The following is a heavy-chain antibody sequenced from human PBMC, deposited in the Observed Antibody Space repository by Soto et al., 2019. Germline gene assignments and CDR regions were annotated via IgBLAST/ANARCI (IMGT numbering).Heavy chain of an antibody. CDR2: ISPDNGNT. CDR3: AREGSGGGGMDV. CDR1: GYRFISYG. V-gene: IGHV1-18*01. J-gene: IGHJ6*02. Sequence: QVQLVQSGSEVKKPGASVKVSCKASGYRFISYGLSWVRQAPGQGLEWMGWISPDNGNTNYVQKLQGRVTMTTETSTSTAYMELRSLRSDDTAIYWCAREGSGGGGMDVWGQGTTVTVSS. D-gene: IGHD1-26*01.